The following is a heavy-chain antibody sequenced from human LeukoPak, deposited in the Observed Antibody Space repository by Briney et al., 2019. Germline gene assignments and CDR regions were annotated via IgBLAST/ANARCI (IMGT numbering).Heavy chain of an antibody. CDR3: ARWGVTTQFLDY. CDR1: GGSISSYY. CDR2: IYTSGST. V-gene: IGHV4-4*07. J-gene: IGHJ4*02. D-gene: IGHD4-17*01. Sequence: SETLSLTCTVSGGSISSYYWSWIRQPAGKGLEWIGRIYTSGSTNYNPSLKSRVTISVDTSKNQFSLKLSSVTAADTAVYYCARWGVTTQFLDYWGQGTLVTVSS.